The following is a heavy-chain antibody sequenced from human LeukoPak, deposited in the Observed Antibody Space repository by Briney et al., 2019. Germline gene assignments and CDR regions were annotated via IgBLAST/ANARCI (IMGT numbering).Heavy chain of an antibody. V-gene: IGHV6-1*01. CDR3: ARQSNYYFGS. J-gene: IGHJ4*02. CDR2: TYYRTKWYN. D-gene: IGHD3-10*01. CDR1: GDSVSSNSAP. Sequence: SPTLSLTFASSGDSVSSNSAPWNWLRQSPARGREWLGNTYYRTKWYNDYAVSVKSRITIYPDTSKNQFSLQLNSVTPEDAAVYYCARQSNYYFGSWGQGTLVTVSS.